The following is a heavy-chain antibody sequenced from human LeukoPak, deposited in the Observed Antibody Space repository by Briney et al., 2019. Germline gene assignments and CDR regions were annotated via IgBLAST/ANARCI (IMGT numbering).Heavy chain of an antibody. D-gene: IGHD3-9*01. Sequence: GGSLRLPCAASEFTFSSYWMHWVRQAPGKGLVWVSRINSDGSSTDYADSVKGRFTVSRDNAKNTMYLQMNSLRVEDTAVYYCARPPDILTGKNWFDSWGQGTLVTVSS. CDR1: EFTFSSYW. CDR3: ARPPDILTGKNWFDS. V-gene: IGHV3-74*01. J-gene: IGHJ5*01. CDR2: INSDGSST.